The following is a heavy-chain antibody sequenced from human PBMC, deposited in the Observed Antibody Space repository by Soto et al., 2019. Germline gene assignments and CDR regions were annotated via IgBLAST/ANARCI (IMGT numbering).Heavy chain of an antibody. J-gene: IGHJ4*02. CDR3: ARNYYGVDY. V-gene: IGHV4-30-2*05. Sequence: PSETLSLTCAVSGGSISSGGYSWSWIRQPPGKGLEWIGYIYHSGSTYYNPSLKSRVTLSVDTSKNQFSLKLSSVTAADTVVYYCARNYYGVDYWGQGTLGTVSS. D-gene: IGHD4-17*01. CDR1: GGSISSGGYS. CDR2: IYHSGST.